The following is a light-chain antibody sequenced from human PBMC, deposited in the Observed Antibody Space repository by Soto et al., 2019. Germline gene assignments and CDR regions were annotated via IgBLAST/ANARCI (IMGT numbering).Light chain of an antibody. CDR1: QSVTSNY. CDR3: QQYGRSPLLYT. CDR2: GAS. Sequence: EIVLTQSPGPLSLSPGERATLSCRASQSVTSNYLAWYQQKPGQAPRLLIYGASTRAAGVPDRFSGSGSGTDFTLTITRLEPEDFAVYYCQQYGRSPLLYTFGQGTKVGVK. J-gene: IGKJ2*01. V-gene: IGKV3-20*01.